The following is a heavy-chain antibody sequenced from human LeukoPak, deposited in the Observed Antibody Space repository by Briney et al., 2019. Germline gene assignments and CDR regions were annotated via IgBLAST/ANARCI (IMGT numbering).Heavy chain of an antibody. CDR3: ARANDYSNYYYYYMDV. CDR1: GLTFSSYS. V-gene: IGHV3-48*02. D-gene: IGHD4-11*01. Sequence: GGSLRLSCAASGLTFSSYSMNWVRQAPGKGLEWVSYISSSSSTIYYADSVKGRFTISRDNAKNSLYLQMNSLRDEDTAVYYCARANDYSNYYYYYMDVWGKGTTVTVSS. J-gene: IGHJ6*03. CDR2: ISSSSSTI.